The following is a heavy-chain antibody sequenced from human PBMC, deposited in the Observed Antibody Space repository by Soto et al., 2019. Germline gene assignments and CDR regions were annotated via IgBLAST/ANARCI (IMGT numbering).Heavy chain of an antibody. CDR3: ARGGWYSYGSVYFDY. V-gene: IGHV4-34*01. J-gene: IGHJ4*02. Sequence: SETLSLTCAVYGGSFSCYYWSWIRQPPGKGLEWIGEINHSGSTNYNPSLKSRVTISVDTSKNQFSLKLSSVTAADTAVYYCARGGWYSYGSVYFDYWGQGTLVTVSS. D-gene: IGHD5-18*01. CDR1: GGSFSCYY. CDR2: INHSGST.